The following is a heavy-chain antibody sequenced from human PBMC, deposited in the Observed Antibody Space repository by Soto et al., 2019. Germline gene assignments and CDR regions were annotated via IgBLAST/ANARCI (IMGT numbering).Heavy chain of an antibody. CDR1: GFTFGNYG. CDR3: ARGLQSLFDY. Sequence: PGGSLRLSCAASGFTFGNYGMHWVRQAPGKGLEWVAVIWFDGNKQHHADSVKGRFTISRDNSKNTLYVQMTSLRAEDTAVYYCARGLQSLFDYWGQGTLVTVSS. V-gene: IGHV3-33*01. J-gene: IGHJ4*02. CDR2: IWFDGNKQ.